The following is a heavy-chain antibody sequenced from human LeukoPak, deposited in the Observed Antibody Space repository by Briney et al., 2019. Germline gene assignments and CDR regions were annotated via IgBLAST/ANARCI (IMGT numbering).Heavy chain of an antibody. J-gene: IGHJ4*02. CDR1: GFTFSTYA. D-gene: IGHD6-13*01. CDR2: INHSGST. Sequence: GSLRLSCAASGFTFSTYAMTWVRQPPGKGLEWIGEINHSGSTNYNPSLKSRVTISVDTSKNQFSLKLSSVTAADTAVYCCARVRYSSSYHRGYFDYWGQGTLVTVSS. V-gene: IGHV4-34*01. CDR3: ARVRYSSSYHRGYFDY.